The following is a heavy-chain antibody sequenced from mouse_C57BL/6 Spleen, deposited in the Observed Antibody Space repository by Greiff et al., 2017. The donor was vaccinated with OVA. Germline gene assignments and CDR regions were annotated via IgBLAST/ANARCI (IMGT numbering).Heavy chain of an antibody. V-gene: IGHV1-81*01. Sequence: VKLLESGAELARPGASVKLSCKASGYTFTSYGISWVKQRTGQGLEWIGEIYPRSGNTYYNEKFKGKATLTADKSSSTAYMELRSLTSEDSAVYFCARVYDGRDYWGQGTTLTVSS. CDR1: GYTFTSYG. D-gene: IGHD2-3*01. CDR3: ARVYDGRDY. CDR2: IYPRSGNT. J-gene: IGHJ2*01.